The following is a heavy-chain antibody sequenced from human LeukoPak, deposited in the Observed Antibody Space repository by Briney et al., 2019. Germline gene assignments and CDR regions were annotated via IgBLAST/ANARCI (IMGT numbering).Heavy chain of an antibody. CDR2: IYHSGTS. CDR1: GSSISTNYY. J-gene: IGHJ4*02. V-gene: IGHV4-38-2*02. Sequence: SETLSLTCTVSGSSISTNYYWDWIRQPPGKGLEWIGSIYHSGTSHFNPSLKSRVTMSLDTSKNQFSLKLSSVTAADTAVYFCARGYVPDSWGQGTLVTVSS. CDR3: ARGYVPDS. D-gene: IGHD6-13*01.